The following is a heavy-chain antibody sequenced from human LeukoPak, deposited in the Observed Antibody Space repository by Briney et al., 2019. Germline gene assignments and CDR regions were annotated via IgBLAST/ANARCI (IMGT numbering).Heavy chain of an antibody. J-gene: IGHJ4*02. Sequence: SETLSLTCAVYGGSFSGYYWSWIRQPPGKGLEWIGEINHSGSTNYNPSLKSRVTTSVDTSKNQFSLKLSSVTAADTAVYYCAREGNPKGLVPAVIDFRLDYWGQGTLVTVSS. CDR2: INHSGST. V-gene: IGHV4-34*01. D-gene: IGHD2-2*01. CDR1: GGSFSGYY. CDR3: AREGNPKGLVPAVIDFRLDY.